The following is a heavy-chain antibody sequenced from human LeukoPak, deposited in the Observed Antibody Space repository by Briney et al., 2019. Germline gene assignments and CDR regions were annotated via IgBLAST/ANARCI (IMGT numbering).Heavy chain of an antibody. CDR3: ARDYCTRGGDCYKEHLFDP. Sequence: ASVKVSYKASGYTFAIYGISWVRQAPEQGLEWMAWISPYDGDTNYAQNFEGRVTMTTETSTSTAYMELRSLRSDDTAIYYCARDYCTRGGDCYKEHLFDPWGQGTLVTVSS. D-gene: IGHD2-21*02. CDR2: ISPYDGDT. J-gene: IGHJ5*02. CDR1: GYTFAIYG. V-gene: IGHV1-18*01.